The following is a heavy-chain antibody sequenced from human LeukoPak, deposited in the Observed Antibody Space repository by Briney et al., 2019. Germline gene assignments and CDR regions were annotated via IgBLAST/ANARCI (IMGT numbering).Heavy chain of an antibody. J-gene: IGHJ5*02. CDR1: GFTFSSYS. CDR3: ARDLRGSGRGAINWFDP. CDR2: ISSSSSYI. V-gene: IGHV3-21*01. Sequence: AGGSLRLSCAASGFTFSSYSMNWVRQAPGKGLEWVSSISSSSSYIYYADSVKGRFTISRDNAKNSLYLQMSSLRAEDTAVYYCARDLRGSGRGAINWFDPWGQGTLVTVSS. D-gene: IGHD3-10*01.